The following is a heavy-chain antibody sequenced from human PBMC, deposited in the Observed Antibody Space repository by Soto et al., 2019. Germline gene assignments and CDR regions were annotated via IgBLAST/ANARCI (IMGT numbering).Heavy chain of an antibody. Sequence: EVQLVESGGGLVKPGGSLRLSCAASGFTFSSYSMNWVRQAPGKGLEWVSSISSSSSYIYYADSVKGRFTISRDNAKNSLYLQMNSLRAEDTAVYYCARGRVVVTRDFDYWGQGTLVTVSS. J-gene: IGHJ4*02. V-gene: IGHV3-21*01. CDR1: GFTFSSYS. CDR2: ISSSSSYI. D-gene: IGHD3-22*01. CDR3: ARGRVVVTRDFDY.